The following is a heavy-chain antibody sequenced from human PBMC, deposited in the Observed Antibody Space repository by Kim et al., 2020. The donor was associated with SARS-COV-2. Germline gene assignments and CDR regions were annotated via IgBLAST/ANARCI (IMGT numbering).Heavy chain of an antibody. D-gene: IGHD2-21*01. CDR3: AREGGGAYCGGDCYSPED. J-gene: IGHJ4*02. CDR2: INPNSGGT. CDR1: GYTFTGYY. V-gene: IGHV1-2*06. Sequence: ASVKVSCKASGYTFTGYYMHWVRQAPGQGLEWMGRINPNSGGTNYAQKFQGRVTMTRDTSISTAYMELSRLRSDDTAVYYCAREGGGAYCGGDCYSPEDWGQGTLVTVSS.